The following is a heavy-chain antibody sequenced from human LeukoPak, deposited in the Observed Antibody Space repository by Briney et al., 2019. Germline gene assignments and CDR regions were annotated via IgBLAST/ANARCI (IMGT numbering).Heavy chain of an antibody. D-gene: IGHD4-17*01. J-gene: IGHJ6*02. CDR2: IYYSGST. CDR1: GGSISSYY. V-gene: IGHV4-59*01. CDR3: ARDRYYGDYWGTLYYYYGMDV. Sequence: SETLSLTCTVSGGSISSYYWSWIRQPPGKGLEWIGYIYYSGSTNYNPSLKSRVTISVDTSKNQFSLKLSSVTAADTAVYYCARDRYYGDYWGTLYYYYGMDVWGQGTTVTVSS.